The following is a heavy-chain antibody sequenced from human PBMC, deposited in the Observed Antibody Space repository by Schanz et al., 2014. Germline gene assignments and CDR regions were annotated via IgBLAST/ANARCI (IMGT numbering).Heavy chain of an antibody. CDR1: GGTFITYA. CDR3: PRPRSSDRYLDWTGIGRMEDV. V-gene: IGHV1-69*04. CDR2: IIPIPSIA. Sequence: KASGGTFITYALSWVRQAPGQGLEWMGRIIPIPSIANYAQKFQGRVTITADKSTIIADMEVSNMRSQHTAVHCCPRPRSSDRYLDWTGIGRMEDV. J-gene: IGHJ6*01. D-gene: IGHD3-9*01.